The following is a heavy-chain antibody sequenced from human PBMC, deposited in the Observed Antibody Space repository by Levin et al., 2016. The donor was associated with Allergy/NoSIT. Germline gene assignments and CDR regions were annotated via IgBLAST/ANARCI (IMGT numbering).Heavy chain of an antibody. J-gene: IGHJ4*02. V-gene: IGHV5-51*01. D-gene: IGHD4-17*01. CDR3: ARSGILGDTVTTPSHFDY. CDR1: GYSFTSYW. CDR2: IYPGDSDT. Sequence: GESLKISCKGSGYSFTSYWIGWVRQMPGKGLEWMGIIYPGDSDTRYSPSFQGHVTISADKSISTAYLQWNSLKASDTAMYYCARSGILGDTVTTPSHFDYWGQGTLVTVSS.